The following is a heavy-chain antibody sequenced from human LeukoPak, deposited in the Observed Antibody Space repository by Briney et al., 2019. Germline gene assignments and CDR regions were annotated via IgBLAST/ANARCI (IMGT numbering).Heavy chain of an antibody. J-gene: IGHJ3*02. CDR1: GYTFTSYG. D-gene: IGHD3-3*01. CDR2: ISAYNGNT. Sequence: ASVKVSCKASGYTFTSYGISWVRQAPGQGLEWMGWISAYNGNTNYAQKLQGRVTMTTDTSTSTAYMELRSLRSDDTAVYYCASRIITIFGVVDDAFDIWGQGTMVTVSS. V-gene: IGHV1-18*01. CDR3: ASRIITIFGVVDDAFDI.